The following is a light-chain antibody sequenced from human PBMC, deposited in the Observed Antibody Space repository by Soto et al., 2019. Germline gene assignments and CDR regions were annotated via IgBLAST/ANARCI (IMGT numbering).Light chain of an antibody. CDR3: QQFGSSPGFT. J-gene: IGKJ3*01. CDR2: GAS. CDR1: QSINSRY. Sequence: EIVLTQSPGTLSLSPGERATLSCRASQSINSRYLAWYQQKPGQAPSLLIYGASSRATGIPDRFSGSGSGTGFTLTISRLEPEDFAVYYCQQFGSSPGFTFGPGTIVDIK. V-gene: IGKV3-20*01.